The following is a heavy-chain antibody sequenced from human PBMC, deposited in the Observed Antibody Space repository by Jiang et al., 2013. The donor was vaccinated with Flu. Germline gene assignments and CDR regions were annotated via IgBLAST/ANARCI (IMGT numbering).Heavy chain of an antibody. D-gene: IGHD6-19*01. V-gene: IGHV4-38-2*02. J-gene: IGHJ5*02. Sequence: GPGLVKPSETLSLTCSVSGYPISSHYYWAWIRQAPGKGPEWIGSVYANENTYYNPSLRSRVALSADMSQNQLSLKIYSVTAADTALYYCAREQWMRGMNWFDRWGQGTLVTVSS. CDR2: VYANENT. CDR1: GYPISSHYY. CDR3: AREQWMRGMNWFDR.